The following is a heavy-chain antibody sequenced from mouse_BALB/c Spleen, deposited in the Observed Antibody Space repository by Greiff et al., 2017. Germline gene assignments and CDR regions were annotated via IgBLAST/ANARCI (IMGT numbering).Heavy chain of an antibody. J-gene: IGHJ3*01. Sequence: EVQLQQSGPGLVKPSQSLSLTCSVTGYSITSGYYWNWIRQFPGNKLEWMGYISYDGSNNYNPSLKNRISITRDTSKNQFFLKLNSVTTEDTATYYCARDGAKAYWGQGTLVTVSA. V-gene: IGHV3-6*02. CDR1: GYSITSGYY. CDR3: ARDGAKAY. CDR2: ISYDGSN.